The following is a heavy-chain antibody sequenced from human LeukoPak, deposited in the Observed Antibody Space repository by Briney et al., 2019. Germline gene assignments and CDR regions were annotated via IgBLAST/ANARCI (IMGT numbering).Heavy chain of an antibody. Sequence: PSQTLSLTCTVSGVSIGSGGYYWSWIRPHPGKGLDWIGYIYHSGSSYYNPSLKSRVTISVDTSKNQFSLKLSSVTAADTAVYYCARVPNQSKYSIGNYWGQGTLVTVSS. CDR3: ARVPNQSKYSIGNY. J-gene: IGHJ4*02. D-gene: IGHD1-14*01. CDR2: IYHSGSS. CDR1: GVSIGSGGYY. V-gene: IGHV4-31*03.